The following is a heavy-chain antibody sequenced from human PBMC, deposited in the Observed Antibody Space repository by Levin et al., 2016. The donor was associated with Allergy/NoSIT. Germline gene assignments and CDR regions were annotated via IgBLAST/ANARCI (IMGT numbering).Heavy chain of an antibody. J-gene: IGHJ1*01. Sequence: GESLKISCTASEYTFSNYAMSWVRQAPGKGLEWVSGVSSSGSAIYYADSVKGRFTISRDNAKNSLYLQMNSLRAEDTAVYYCAGGYYSGDTYYLLFHGYFQHWGQGTLVTVSS. CDR1: EYTFSNYA. CDR3: AGGYYSGDTYYLLFHGYFQH. V-gene: IGHV3-48*03. CDR2: VSSSGSAI. D-gene: IGHD2-15*01.